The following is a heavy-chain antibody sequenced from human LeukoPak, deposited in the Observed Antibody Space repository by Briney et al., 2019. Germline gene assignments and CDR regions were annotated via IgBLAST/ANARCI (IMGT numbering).Heavy chain of an antibody. CDR1: GGSFSGYY. D-gene: IGHD5-18*01. J-gene: IGHJ4*02. CDR3: ARGLGYSYGYDY. CDR2: INHSGST. V-gene: IGHV4-34*01. Sequence: PSETLSLTCAVYGGSFSGYYWSWIRQPPGKGLEWIGEINHSGSTNYNPSLKSRVTISVDTSKNQFSLKLSSVTAADTAVYYCARGLGYSYGYDYWGQGTLVTVSS.